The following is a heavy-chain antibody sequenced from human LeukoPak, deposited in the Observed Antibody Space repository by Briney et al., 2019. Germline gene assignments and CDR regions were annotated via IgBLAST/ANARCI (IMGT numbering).Heavy chain of an antibody. Sequence: SQTLSLTCTVSGGSISSGGYCWSWIRQHPGNGLEWIGYIYYSGSTYYNPSLKSRVTISVDTSKNQFSLKLSSVTAADTAAYYCARSGAYAVAGDRWGQGTLVTVSS. V-gene: IGHV4-31*03. CDR2: IYYSGST. CDR3: ARSGAYAVAGDR. J-gene: IGHJ5*02. CDR1: GGSISSGGYC. D-gene: IGHD6-19*01.